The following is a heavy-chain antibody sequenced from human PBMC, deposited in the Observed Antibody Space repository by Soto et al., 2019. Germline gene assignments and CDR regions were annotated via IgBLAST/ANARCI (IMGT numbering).Heavy chain of an antibody. CDR3: AHRLSTPTLFDS. D-gene: IGHD2-15*01. V-gene: IGHV2-5*02. Sequence: QITLKESGPTLVKPTQTLTLTCSFSGFSLSTTGVGVGWIRQPPGKALEWLALIYWDDDKRYSPSLKSRLTITKDTSKNQVVLTMTNMDPVDTATFYCAHRLSTPTLFDSWGQGTLVTVSS. CDR1: GFSLSTTGVG. J-gene: IGHJ4*02. CDR2: IYWDDDK.